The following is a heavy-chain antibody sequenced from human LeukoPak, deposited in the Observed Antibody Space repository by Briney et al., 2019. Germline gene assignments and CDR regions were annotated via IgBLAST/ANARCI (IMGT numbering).Heavy chain of an antibody. D-gene: IGHD5-12*01. V-gene: IGHV3-43D*04. J-gene: IGHJ6*04. CDR2: ISWDGGST. CDR3: AKDKEYSGFGPILSGYYYGMDV. Sequence: RGSLRLSCAASGFTFDDYAMHWVRQAPGKGLEWVSLISWDGGSTYYADSVKGRFTISRDNSRHTLYLQMNSLGAEDTALYYCAKDKEYSGFGPILSGYYYGMDVWGKGTTVTVSS. CDR1: GFTFDDYA.